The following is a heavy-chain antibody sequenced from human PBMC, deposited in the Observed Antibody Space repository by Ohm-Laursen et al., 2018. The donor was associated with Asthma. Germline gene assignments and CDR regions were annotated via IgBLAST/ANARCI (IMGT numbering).Heavy chain of an antibody. CDR1: GDSISSGNNY. CDR3: ARGSFCFESTGYYFFDH. Sequence: TLSLTSTVYGDSISSGNNYWSWIRQHPVKGLEWIGYIYYSGITYSNPSLRSRVTISVDTSKNLFSLNLTSVTAADTAVYYCARGSFCFESTGYYFFDHWGQGALVTVSS. J-gene: IGHJ4*02. CDR2: IYYSGIT. V-gene: IGHV4-31*03. D-gene: IGHD3-22*01.